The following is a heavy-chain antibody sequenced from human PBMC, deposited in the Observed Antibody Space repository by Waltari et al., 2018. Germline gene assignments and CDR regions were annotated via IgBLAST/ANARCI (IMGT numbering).Heavy chain of an antibody. CDR2: ST. D-gene: IGHD2-15*01. V-gene: IGHV4-59*01. CDR3: ARVAVDGSYCSGGSCLGAFDI. J-gene: IGHJ3*02. Sequence: STHYNPSLKSRVTISVDTSKNQFSLKLSSVTAADTAVYYCARVAVDGSYCSGGSCLGAFDIWGQGTMVTVSS.